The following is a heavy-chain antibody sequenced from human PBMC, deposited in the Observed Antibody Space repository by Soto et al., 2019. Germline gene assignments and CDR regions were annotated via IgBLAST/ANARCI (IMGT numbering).Heavy chain of an antibody. J-gene: IGHJ4*02. V-gene: IGHV4-39*01. D-gene: IGHD3-22*01. CDR2: IYYLGNT. CDR1: GGSISSTSSY. Sequence: SETLSLTCTFSGGSISSTSSYWAWIRQPPGKGLEWVGSIYYLGNTYYNPSLGSRVTISVDTSKNQFSLKLSSVTAADTAVFYCAGLYPCESSSYHLDYWSQGTLVTVSS. CDR3: AGLYPCESSSYHLDY.